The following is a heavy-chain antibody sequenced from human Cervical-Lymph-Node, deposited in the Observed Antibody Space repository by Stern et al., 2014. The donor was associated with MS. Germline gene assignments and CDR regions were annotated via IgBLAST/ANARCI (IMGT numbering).Heavy chain of an antibody. Sequence: VQLVESGGDVVQPGRSLRLSCEASGFTFSGYAVNWVRQSPDKGLEWVALLSRDGRSTFYADSVRGRFTTSRGYSDNTVFLQMNSLRAEDTAVYYCARIPGYSSISDYWGQGTLVTVSS. D-gene: IGHD6-13*01. CDR2: LSRDGRST. V-gene: IGHV3-30*04. J-gene: IGHJ4*02. CDR1: GFTFSGYA. CDR3: ARIPGYSSISDY.